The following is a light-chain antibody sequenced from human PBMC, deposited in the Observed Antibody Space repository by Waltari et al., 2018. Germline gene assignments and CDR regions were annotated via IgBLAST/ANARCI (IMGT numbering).Light chain of an antibody. CDR3: QSYDSNIQGV. J-gene: IGLJ3*02. CDR1: SGNIASIY. V-gene: IGLV6-57*04. CDR2: EDD. Sequence: NFMLTQPHSVSGSPGKTVTISCTRSSGNIASIYVQWYQQRPGRAPTTVILEDDQRPSGVPDRFSGSIDSSSNSASLSISGLKTEDEADYYCQSYDSNIQGVFGGGTKLTVL.